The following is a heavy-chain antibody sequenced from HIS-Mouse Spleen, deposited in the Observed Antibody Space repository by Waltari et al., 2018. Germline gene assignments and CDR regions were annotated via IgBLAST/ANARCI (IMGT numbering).Heavy chain of an antibody. CDR2: NYYSGST. Sequence: QVQLQESGPGLVKPSETLSLTCTVSGGSISSYYWSWLRQPPGKGLEWLGYNYYSGSTNDNPALKSRGTRAVDTAKNPFSLKRSSVTAADTAVYYWAGGVTAARPRGPAAEYFQHWGQGTLVTVSS. V-gene: IGHV4-59*01. CDR1: GGSISSYY. CDR3: AGGVTAARPRGPAAEYFQH. J-gene: IGHJ1*01. D-gene: IGHD6-6*01.